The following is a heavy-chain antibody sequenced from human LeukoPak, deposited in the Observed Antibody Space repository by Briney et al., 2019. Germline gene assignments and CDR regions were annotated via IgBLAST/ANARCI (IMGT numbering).Heavy chain of an antibody. CDR3: ATLPSPYYYDSSGYYY. D-gene: IGHD3-22*01. CDR2: IIPILGIA. J-gene: IGHJ4*02. CDR1: GGTFSSYA. Sequence: ASVKVSCKASGGTFSSYAISWVRQAPGQGLEWMGRIIPILGIANYAQKFQGRVAITADKSTSTAYMELSSLRTEDTAVYYCATLPSPYYYDSSGYYYWGQGTLVTVSS. V-gene: IGHV1-69*04.